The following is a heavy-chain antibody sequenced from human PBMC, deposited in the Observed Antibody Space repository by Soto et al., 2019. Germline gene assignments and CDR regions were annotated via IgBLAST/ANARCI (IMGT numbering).Heavy chain of an antibody. J-gene: IGHJ4*02. CDR1: GFTFSSYA. V-gene: IGHV3-23*01. CDR3: AKDLGYGDYPYYFDY. Sequence: EVQLLESGGGLVQPGGSLRLSCAASGFTFSSYAMSWVRQAPGKGLEWVLAISGSGGSTYYADSVKGRFTISRDNSKNTLYLQMNSLRAEDTAVYYCAKDLGYGDYPYYFDYWGQGTLVTVSS. D-gene: IGHD4-17*01. CDR2: ISGSGGST.